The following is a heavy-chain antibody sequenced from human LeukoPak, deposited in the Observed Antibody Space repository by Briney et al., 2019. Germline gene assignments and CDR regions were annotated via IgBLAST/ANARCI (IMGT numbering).Heavy chain of an antibody. CDR3: TRGSWIQLPADAFDI. CDR2: ISAYNGNT. J-gene: IGHJ3*02. V-gene: IGHV1-18*01. CDR1: GYTFTSYG. Sequence: ASVKVSCKASGYTFTSYGISWVRQAPGQGPEWMGWISAYNGNTNYAQKLQGRVTMTTDTSTSTAYMELRSLRSDDTAVYYCTRGSWIQLPADAFDIWGQGTMVTVSS. D-gene: IGHD5-18*01.